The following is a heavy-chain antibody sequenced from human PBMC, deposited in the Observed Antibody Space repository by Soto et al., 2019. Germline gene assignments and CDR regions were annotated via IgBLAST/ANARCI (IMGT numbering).Heavy chain of an antibody. V-gene: IGHV1-3*01. CDR3: ARARGLGATPRDY. J-gene: IGHJ4*02. CDR1: GYTFSSYA. Sequence: VASVKVSCKASGYTFSSYAMYWVRQAPGQRLEWVGWINAGNGDTKYSQKFQGRVTITRDTSASTAYMELSSLSSEDTSVYYCARARGLGATPRDYWCQGTLVTVSS. CDR2: INAGNGDT. D-gene: IGHD1-26*01.